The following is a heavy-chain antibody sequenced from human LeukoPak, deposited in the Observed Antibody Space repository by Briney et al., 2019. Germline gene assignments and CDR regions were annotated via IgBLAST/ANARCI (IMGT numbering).Heavy chain of an antibody. V-gene: IGHV4-59*01. CDR1: GGTISGSC. J-gene: IGHJ3*01. D-gene: IGHD6-25*01. Sequence: SETLSRTCTVSGGTISGSCSSWIRQPPGKGLEWIGYIHYTGSTKYNPSLRSRATLPVDTSTNQFSLRLTSVTAADTAVYYRTRAGPSGMSGSDVWG. CDR2: IHYTGST. CDR3: TRAGPSGMSGSDV.